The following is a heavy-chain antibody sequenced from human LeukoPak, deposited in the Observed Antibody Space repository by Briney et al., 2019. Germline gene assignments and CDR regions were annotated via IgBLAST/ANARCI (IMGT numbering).Heavy chain of an antibody. CDR3: AKDRIRADSY. CDR1: GFTFSRYV. CDR2: ISDTGGDT. Sequence: GGSLRLSCAASGFTFSRYVMSWVRQAPGKGLEWVSSISDTGGDTYYTDSVKGRFTISRDNSKSTLYLQMNSLRAEDTAVYYCAKDRIRADSYWGQGTLVTVSS. J-gene: IGHJ4*02. V-gene: IGHV3-23*01.